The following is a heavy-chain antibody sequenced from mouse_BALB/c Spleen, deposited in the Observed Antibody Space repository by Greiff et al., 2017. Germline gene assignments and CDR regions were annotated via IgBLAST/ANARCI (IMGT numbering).Heavy chain of an antibody. D-gene: IGHD2-3*01. V-gene: IGHV1-14*01. CDR3: ARGSSYDGYFYAMDY. Sequence: EVKLMESGPELVKPGASVKMSCKASGYTFTSYVMHWVKQKPGQGLEWIGYINPYNDGTKYNEKFKGKATLTSDKSSSTAYMELSSLTSEDSAVYYCARGSSYDGYFYAMDYWGQGTSVTVSS. CDR2: INPYNDGT. CDR1: GYTFTSYV. J-gene: IGHJ4*01.